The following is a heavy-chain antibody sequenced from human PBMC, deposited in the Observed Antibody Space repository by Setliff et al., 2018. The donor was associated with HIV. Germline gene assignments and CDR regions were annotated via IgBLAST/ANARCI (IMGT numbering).Heavy chain of an antibody. V-gene: IGHV4-39*07. Sequence: SETLSLTCVVSGGSISSSPYYWGWIRQPPGKGLEWIGEINHSGSTNYNPSLKTRVTIKVDTSKNQFSLKLGSVTAADTAVYYCAREWSYGAFDTFDVWGQGTMVTVSS. J-gene: IGHJ3*01. CDR1: GGSISSSPYY. D-gene: IGHD5-18*01. CDR3: AREWSYGAFDTFDV. CDR2: INHSGST.